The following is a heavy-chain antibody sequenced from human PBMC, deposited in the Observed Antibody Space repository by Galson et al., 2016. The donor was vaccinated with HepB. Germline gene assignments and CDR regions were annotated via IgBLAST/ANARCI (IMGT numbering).Heavy chain of an antibody. CDR1: GFTFRNYG. V-gene: IGHV3-23*01. CDR3: ARADSVFDY. Sequence: SLRLSCAASGFTFRNYGMTWVRQAPGKGLEVVSSISRSGDSTDYADSVKGRFTISRDNSKNTLSLQMNSLRAEDTAVYYCARADSVFDYWGQGTPVTVSS. D-gene: IGHD2-15*01. CDR2: ISRSGDST. J-gene: IGHJ4*02.